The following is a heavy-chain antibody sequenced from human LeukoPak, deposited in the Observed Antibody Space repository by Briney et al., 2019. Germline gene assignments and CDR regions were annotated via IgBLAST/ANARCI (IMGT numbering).Heavy chain of an antibody. CDR3: ARGKNYYGSGSYSAFDI. CDR1: GGSISSYY. D-gene: IGHD3-10*01. V-gene: IGHV4-59*01. CDR2: IYYSGST. Sequence: PSETLSLTCTVSGGSISSYYRSWIRQPPGKGLEWIGYIYYSGSTNYNPSLKSRVTISVDTSKNQFSLKLSSVTAADTAVYYCARGKNYYGSGSYSAFDIWGQGTMVTVSS. J-gene: IGHJ3*02.